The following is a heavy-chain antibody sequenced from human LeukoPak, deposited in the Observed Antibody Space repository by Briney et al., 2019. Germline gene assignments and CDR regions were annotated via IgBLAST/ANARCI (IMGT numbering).Heavy chain of an antibody. J-gene: IGHJ4*02. CDR3: ASGSYYLDY. CDR1: GASISGYY. D-gene: IGHD1-26*01. CDR2: IYYTGST. Sequence: SETLSLTCSVSGASISGYYWSRIRQPPGKGLDWIGYIYYTGSTKYNPSLKSRATISVDTSKNQFSLKLSSVTAADTAVYYCASGSYYLDYWGQGTLVTVSS. V-gene: IGHV4-59*08.